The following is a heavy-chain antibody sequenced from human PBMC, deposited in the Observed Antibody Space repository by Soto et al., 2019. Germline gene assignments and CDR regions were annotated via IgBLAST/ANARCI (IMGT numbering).Heavy chain of an antibody. D-gene: IGHD4-17*01. CDR2: ISYDGSNK. CDR3: AIDRDYGDYDLRGSGMDV. J-gene: IGHJ6*02. V-gene: IGHV3-30*03. Sequence: QVQLVESGGGVVQPGRSLRLSCAASGFTFSSYGMHWVRQAPGKGLEWVAVISYDGSNKYYADSVKGRFTISRDNSKNTLYLQMNSLRAEDTAVYYCAIDRDYGDYDLRGSGMDVWGQGTTVTVSS. CDR1: GFTFSSYG.